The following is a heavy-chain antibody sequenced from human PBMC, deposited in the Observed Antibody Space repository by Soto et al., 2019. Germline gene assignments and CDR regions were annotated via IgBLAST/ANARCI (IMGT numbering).Heavy chain of an antibody. J-gene: IGHJ6*02. CDR3: EAEMTFGKLSVV. V-gene: IGHV1-69*01. D-gene: IGHD3-16*02. CDR2: IFPKFGTT. Sequence: QVQLVQSGAEVQKPGSSVKVSCKASGDTDTNYVISWVRQAPGQGLEWMGGIFPKFGTTYSAQKLQDRLTMTADESTSTVYKQLGSRRLNDTAVYYCEAEMTFGKLSVVWGQGTTVTVSS. CDR1: GDTDTNYV.